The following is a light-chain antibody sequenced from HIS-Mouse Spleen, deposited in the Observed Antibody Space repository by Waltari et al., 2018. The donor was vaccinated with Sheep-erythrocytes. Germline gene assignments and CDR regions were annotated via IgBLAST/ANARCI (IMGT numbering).Light chain of an antibody. CDR3: QAWDSSSWV. Sequence: SYELTQPPSVSVSPGQTASITCSGDKLGDKYACWYQQKPGQSPVLVIYQDSKRPSARPGRFSGSNSGNTDTLTISGTQAMDEADYYCQAWDSSSWVFGGGTKLTVL. J-gene: IGLJ3*02. CDR2: QDS. CDR1: KLGDKY. V-gene: IGLV3-1*01.